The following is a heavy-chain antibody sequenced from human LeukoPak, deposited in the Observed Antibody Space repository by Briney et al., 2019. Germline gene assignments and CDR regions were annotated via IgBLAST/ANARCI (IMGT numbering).Heavy chain of an antibody. Sequence: GGSLRLSCAASGFTFSSYTMKWVRQAPGKGLEWVSHISTSSSTIYYADSVKGRFTISRDNAKNTLYLQMNSLRDEDTAVYYCAKHRFESGGYHSTDWGQGTLVTVSS. CDR2: ISTSSSTI. V-gene: IGHV3-48*02. CDR1: GFTFSSYT. CDR3: AKHRFESGGYHSTD. J-gene: IGHJ4*02. D-gene: IGHD3-22*01.